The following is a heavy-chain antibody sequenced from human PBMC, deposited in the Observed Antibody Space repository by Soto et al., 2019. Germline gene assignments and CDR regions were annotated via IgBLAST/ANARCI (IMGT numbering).Heavy chain of an antibody. CDR2: ISAYNGNT. CDR3: ARGGRYCSSTSCYGWFDP. J-gene: IGHJ5*02. D-gene: IGHD2-2*01. CDR1: GYTFTSYG. V-gene: IGHV1-18*04. Sequence: ASVKVSCKASGYTFTSYGISWVRQAPGQGLEWMGWISAYNGNTNYAQKLQGRVTMTTDTSTSTAYMELRSLRSDDTAVYYCARGGRYCSSTSCYGWFDPWGQGTLVTVSS.